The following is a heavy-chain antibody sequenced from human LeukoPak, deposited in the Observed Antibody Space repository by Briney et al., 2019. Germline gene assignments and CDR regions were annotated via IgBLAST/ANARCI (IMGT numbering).Heavy chain of an antibody. V-gene: IGHV1-8*01. D-gene: IGHD2-2*01. CDR2: MNPNSGNT. Sequence: ASVKVSCKASGYTSTSYDINWVRQATGQGLEWMGWMNPNSGNTGYAQKFQGRVTMTRDMSTSTVYMELSSLRSEDTAVYYCARDRTVGYCSSTSCRSVWFDPWGQGTLVTVSS. CDR3: ARDRTVGYCSSTSCRSVWFDP. CDR1: GYTSTSYD. J-gene: IGHJ5*02.